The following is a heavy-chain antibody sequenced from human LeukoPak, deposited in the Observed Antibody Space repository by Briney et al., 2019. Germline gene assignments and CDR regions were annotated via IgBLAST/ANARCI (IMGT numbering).Heavy chain of an antibody. V-gene: IGHV3-53*04. D-gene: IGHD3-22*01. CDR2: IYSGGST. CDR3: ARVLPGSSGFSHPNWFDP. CDR1: GFTVSSNY. J-gene: IGHJ5*02. Sequence: GGSLRLSCAASGFTVSSNYMSWVRQAPGKGLEWVSVIYSGGSTYYADSVKGRFTISRHNSKNTLYLQMNSLRAEDTAVYYCARVLPGSSGFSHPNWFDPWGQGTLVTVSS.